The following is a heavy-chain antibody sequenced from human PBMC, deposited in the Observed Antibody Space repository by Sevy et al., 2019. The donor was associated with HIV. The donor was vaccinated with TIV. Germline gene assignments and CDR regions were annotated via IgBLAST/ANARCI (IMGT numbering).Heavy chain of an antibody. V-gene: IGHV4-59*01. Sequence: SETLSLTCSVSGGSMNLYFWSWIRQPPGKGLEWIGYMYYSGSTNYNPSLKSRVTILGDMSKNQFSLTMRSVTAADTAVYYCARESIGAIGDFHSWGQGALVTVSS. J-gene: IGHJ4*02. D-gene: IGHD1-26*01. CDR2: MYYSGST. CDR1: GGSMNLYF. CDR3: ARESIGAIGDFHS.